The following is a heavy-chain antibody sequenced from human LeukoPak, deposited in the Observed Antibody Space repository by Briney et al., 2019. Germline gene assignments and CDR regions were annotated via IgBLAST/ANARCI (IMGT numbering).Heavy chain of an antibody. Sequence: PGGSLRLSCAASGFTFSYYAMHWVRQAPGKGLEWVAAISYDGSNKYYADFVKGRFTISRDNSKNTLYLQMNSLRAEDTAVYYCARSRRRELLGTYFDYWGQGTLVTASS. V-gene: IGHV3-30*04. D-gene: IGHD1-26*01. CDR1: GFTFSYYA. CDR2: ISYDGSNK. CDR3: ARSRRRELLGTYFDY. J-gene: IGHJ4*02.